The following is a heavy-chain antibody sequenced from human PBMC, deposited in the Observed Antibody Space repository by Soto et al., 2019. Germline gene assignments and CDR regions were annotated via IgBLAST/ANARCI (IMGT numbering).Heavy chain of an antibody. D-gene: IGHD3-10*01. CDR1: GFTFSIYS. CDR2: ISSSSSYI. V-gene: IGHV3-21*01. J-gene: IGHJ5*02. CDR3: ARDPGLLQPYNWFDH. Sequence: LXLSCAASGFTFSIYSMNWVRQAPGKGLECVSSISSSSSYIYYADSVKGRFTISRDNAKNSLYLQMNSLRAEDTAVYYCARDPGLLQPYNWFDHWGQGTLVTVSS.